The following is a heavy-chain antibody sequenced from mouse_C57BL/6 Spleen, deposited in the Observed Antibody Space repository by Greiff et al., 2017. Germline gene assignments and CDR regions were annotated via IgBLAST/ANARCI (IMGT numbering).Heavy chain of an antibody. CDR3: TRSLSLQRDFDV. D-gene: IGHD6-2*01. CDR2: IDPETGGT. CDR1: GYTFTDYE. J-gene: IGHJ1*03. V-gene: IGHV1-15*01. Sequence: QVQLQQSGAELVRPGASVTLSCKASGYTFTDYEMHWVKQTPVHGLEWIGAIDPETGGTAYNQKFKGKAILTADKSSSTAYMELRSLTSEDSAGYYCTRSLSLQRDFDVWGTGTTVTVSS.